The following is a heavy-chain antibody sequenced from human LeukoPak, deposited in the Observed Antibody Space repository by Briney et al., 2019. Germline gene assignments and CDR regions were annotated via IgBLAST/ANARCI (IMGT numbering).Heavy chain of an antibody. J-gene: IGHJ4*02. V-gene: IGHV1-18*01. CDR3: AREGGSYGEYYFDY. D-gene: IGHD1-26*01. Sequence: ASVKVSCKASGYSFTSYGISWVRQAPGQGLEWMGWISAYNGNTNYAQKLQGRVTMTTDTSTSTAYMELRSLRSDDTAVYYCAREGGSYGEYYFDYWGQGTLVTVSS. CDR1: GYSFTSYG. CDR2: ISAYNGNT.